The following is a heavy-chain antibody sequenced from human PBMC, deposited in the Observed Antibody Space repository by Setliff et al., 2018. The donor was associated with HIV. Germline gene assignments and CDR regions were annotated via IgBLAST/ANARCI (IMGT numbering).Heavy chain of an antibody. J-gene: IGHJ6*03. V-gene: IGHV1-2*02. Sequence: ASVKVSCKASGYTFTGYYMHWVRQAPGQGLEWMGWINPNSGGTNYAQKFQGRVTMTRDTSISTAYMELSRLRSDDTAVYYCARFGRNFVATMSADYYYYMDVWGKGTTVTVS. D-gene: IGHD5-12*01. CDR1: GYTFTGYY. CDR2: INPNSGGT. CDR3: ARFGRNFVATMSADYYYYMDV.